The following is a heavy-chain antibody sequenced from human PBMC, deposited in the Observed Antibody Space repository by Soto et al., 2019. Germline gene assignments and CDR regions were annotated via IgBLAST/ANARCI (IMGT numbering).Heavy chain of an antibody. J-gene: IGHJ6*02. D-gene: IGHD3-9*01. V-gene: IGHV1-2*02. Sequence: WASVKVSCKASGYIFTGYHIHWVRQAPGRGLEWMGWINPNSGDTEYAQNFQGRVTMTRDTSFNLVYMEMSGLMSDDTAVYYCARGARGTRGFDEMDIWGQGTTVTVSS. CDR3: ARGARGTRGFDEMDI. CDR1: GYIFTGYH. CDR2: INPNSGDT.